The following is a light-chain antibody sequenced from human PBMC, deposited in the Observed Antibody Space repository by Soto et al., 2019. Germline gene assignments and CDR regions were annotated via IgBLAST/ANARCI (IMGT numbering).Light chain of an antibody. CDR1: QDISAI. CDR2: AAS. Sequence: DIQLTQSPAFLSSPVGDIVTITCRASQDISAILGCYKHRPGQAPQLLIYAASTLQSGVPSRFSGSVSGTEFTLTITGLQPEDFATYSCQQINSCPLTYGGGTKVYIK. J-gene: IGKJ4*01. CDR3: QQINSCPLT. V-gene: IGKV1-9*01.